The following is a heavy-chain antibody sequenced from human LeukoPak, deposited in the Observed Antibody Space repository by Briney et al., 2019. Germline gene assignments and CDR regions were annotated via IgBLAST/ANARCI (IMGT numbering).Heavy chain of an antibody. CDR1: GNTLTGHY. V-gene: IGHV1-2*02. J-gene: IGHJ4*02. CDR2: ISPYSGGT. D-gene: IGHD6-13*01. CDR3: ARGDSSSWHLDY. Sequence: ASVKVSCKSSGNTLTGHYIHWVRQAPRQGLEWMGWISPYSGGTNYAQKFQGRVTMTRDTSITTAYMEVHRLTSDDTAVYYCARGDSSSWHLDYWGQGSLVTVSS.